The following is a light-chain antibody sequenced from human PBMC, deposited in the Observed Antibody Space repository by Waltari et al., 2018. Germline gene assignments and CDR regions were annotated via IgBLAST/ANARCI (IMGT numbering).Light chain of an antibody. Sequence: QSVLTQPPSVSAAPGQRVTISCSGSSSDIGSNYVSWYQHLPGTAPKLVIYENNKRPPGNPDRFSGSKFDTSGTLDITGLQTGDEADYYCGTWHSGLSVVLFGGGTKLTVL. J-gene: IGLJ3*02. CDR2: ENN. V-gene: IGLV1-51*02. CDR1: SSDIGSNY. CDR3: GTWHSGLSVVL.